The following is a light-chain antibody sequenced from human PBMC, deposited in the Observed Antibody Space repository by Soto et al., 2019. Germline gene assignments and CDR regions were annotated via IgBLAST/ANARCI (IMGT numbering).Light chain of an antibody. CDR3: QHYNSYSEA. CDR2: GAS. J-gene: IGKJ1*01. Sequence: DIEMTQSPSSLSASVGDRVTITCRASQSISNYLNWHQQKPGKAPKLLIYGASSLGRGVPSRFSGSGSGTEFTLTISGLQPDDFATYYCQHYNSYSEAFGQGTKVDIK. V-gene: IGKV1-5*01. CDR1: QSISNY.